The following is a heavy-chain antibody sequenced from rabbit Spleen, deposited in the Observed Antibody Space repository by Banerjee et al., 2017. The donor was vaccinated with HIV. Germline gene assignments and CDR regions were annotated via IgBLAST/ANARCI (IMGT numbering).Heavy chain of an antibody. J-gene: IGHJ4*01. V-gene: IGHV1S47*01. CDR3: VRGASSSGYYSL. D-gene: IGHD1-1*01. CDR1: GFDFSNYG. CDR2: IDLVFGSK. Sequence: QEQLVESGGGLIQPGGSLKVSCKASGFDFSNYGVSWVRQAPGKGLEWIGYIDLVFGSKYYATWVNGRFTISSHNAQNTVDLQMNSLTAADTATYFCVRGASSSGYYSLWGQGTLVTVS.